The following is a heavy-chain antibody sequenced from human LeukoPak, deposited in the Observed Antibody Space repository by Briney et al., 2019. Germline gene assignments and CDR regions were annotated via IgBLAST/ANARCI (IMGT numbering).Heavy chain of an antibody. Sequence: GASVKVSCKASGGTFSSYAISWVRQAPGQGLEWMGGIIPIFGTANYAQKFQGRVTITADESTSTAYMELSSLRSGDTAVYYCALNQGGYNYYFDYWGQGALVTVSS. V-gene: IGHV1-69*13. CDR3: ALNQGGYNYYFDY. CDR1: GGTFSSYA. CDR2: IIPIFGTA. J-gene: IGHJ4*02. D-gene: IGHD5-24*01.